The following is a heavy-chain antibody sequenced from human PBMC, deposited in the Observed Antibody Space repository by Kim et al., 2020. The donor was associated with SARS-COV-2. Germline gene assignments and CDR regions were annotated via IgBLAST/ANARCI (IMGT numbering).Heavy chain of an antibody. J-gene: IGHJ3*02. Sequence: GGSLRLSCAASGFTVSSNYMSWVRQAPGKGLEWVSVIYSGGGTYYADSVKGRFTISRDNSKNTLFLQMNSLRAEDTAVYYCARGSWFGGPGRFDAFDIWGQGTMVTVSS. D-gene: IGHD3-10*01. CDR3: ARGSWFGGPGRFDAFDI. CDR1: GFTVSSNY. V-gene: IGHV3-53*01. CDR2: IYSGGGT.